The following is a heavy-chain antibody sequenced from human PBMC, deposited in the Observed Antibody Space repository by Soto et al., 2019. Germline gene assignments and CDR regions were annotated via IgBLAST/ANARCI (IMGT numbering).Heavy chain of an antibody. CDR3: ALTLWFGELFRGRSMDV. CDR1: GYTLTELS. Sequence: ASVKVSCKVSGYTLTELSMHWVRQAPGKGREWMGGFDPEDGEKIYAQKFQGRVTMTEDTSTYTAYMELSSLRSEDTAVYYCALTLWFGELFRGRSMDVWGQGTTVTVSS. J-gene: IGHJ6*02. D-gene: IGHD3-10*01. CDR2: FDPEDGEK. V-gene: IGHV1-24*01.